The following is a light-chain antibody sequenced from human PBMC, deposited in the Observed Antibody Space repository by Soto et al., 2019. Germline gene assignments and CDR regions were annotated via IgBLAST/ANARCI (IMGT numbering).Light chain of an antibody. CDR3: QHYGGSPLYT. CDR1: QSVSSSY. Sequence: EIVLTQSPGTLSLSPGERATLSCRASQSVSSSYLAWYQQKPGQAPRLLIYGASSRATGIPDRFSGSGSGTDFTLTISRLEPEDFAVYYCQHYGGSPLYTFGQGTKVDI. CDR2: GAS. J-gene: IGKJ2*01. V-gene: IGKV3-20*01.